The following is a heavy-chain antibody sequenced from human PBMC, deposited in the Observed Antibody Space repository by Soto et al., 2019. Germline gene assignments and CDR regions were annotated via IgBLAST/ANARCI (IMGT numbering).Heavy chain of an antibody. D-gene: IGHD4-17*01. Sequence: GASVKVSCKTSGFTFTSYDINWVRQAPGQGLEWLGWVNPNSGNTDYAQKFQGRVTMTRNTSITTAYMELSSLRSEDTAVYYCARVPFVNFGDSVPFDDWGQGTLVTVSS. CDR1: GFTFTSYD. CDR3: ARVPFVNFGDSVPFDD. V-gene: IGHV1-8*01. J-gene: IGHJ4*02. CDR2: VNPNSGNT.